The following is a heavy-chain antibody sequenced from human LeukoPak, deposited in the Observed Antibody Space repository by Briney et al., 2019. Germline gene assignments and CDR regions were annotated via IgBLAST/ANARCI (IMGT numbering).Heavy chain of an antibody. CDR3: AREQLQEGSGSAFDF. CDR2: MISSGTTI. J-gene: IGHJ3*01. D-gene: IGHD1-1*01. V-gene: IGHV3-48*03. Sequence: QSGGSRTLSCAASGLSLGSYEMKWVRHAPGRGLEWVSYMISSGTTINYADSVKGRVTFSRDNAKNSLYLQTNSLRAEDTAVYYCAREQLQEGSGSAFDFWGQGTMVTVSS. CDR1: GLSLGSYE.